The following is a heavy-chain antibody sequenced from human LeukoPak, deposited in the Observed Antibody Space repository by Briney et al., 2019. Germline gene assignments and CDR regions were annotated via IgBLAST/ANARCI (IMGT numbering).Heavy chain of an antibody. CDR2: ISGSGGST. Sequence: PGGSLRLSCAASGFTFSSYAMSWVRQAPGKGLEWVSAISGSGGSTYYADSVKGRFTISRDNSKNTLYLQMNSLRAEGTAVYYCAKDRDDILTGYTFWGQGTLVTVSS. CDR1: GFTFSSYA. CDR3: AKDRDDILTGYTF. V-gene: IGHV3-23*01. J-gene: IGHJ4*02. D-gene: IGHD3-9*01.